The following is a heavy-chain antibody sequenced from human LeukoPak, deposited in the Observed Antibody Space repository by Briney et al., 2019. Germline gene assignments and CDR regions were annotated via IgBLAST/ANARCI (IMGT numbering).Heavy chain of an antibody. J-gene: IGHJ4*02. D-gene: IGHD3-10*01. CDR3: AKDTYYYGSGSYWGLDY. CDR1: GFTFSSYA. CDR2: ISGSGGST. V-gene: IGHV3-23*01. Sequence: GGSLRLSCAASGFTFSSYAMSWVRQAPGKGLEWVSAISGSGGSTYYADSVKGRFTISRDNSKNTLYLQMNSLRAEDTAVYYCAKDTYYYGSGSYWGLDYWGQGTLVTVSS.